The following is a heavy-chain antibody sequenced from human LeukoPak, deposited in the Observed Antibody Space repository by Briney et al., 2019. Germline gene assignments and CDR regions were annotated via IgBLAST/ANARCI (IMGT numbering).Heavy chain of an antibody. CDR1: GYTCTSYG. J-gene: IGHJ6*02. CDR2: ISAYNGNT. Sequence: ASVMISCKASGYTCTSYGISWVRQAPGQGLEWMGWISAYNGNTNYAQKLQGRVTMTTDTSTSTAYMELRSLRSDDTAVYYCASNTYTIFGYYYYGMDVWGQGTTVTVSS. CDR3: ASNTYTIFGYYYYGMDV. V-gene: IGHV1-18*01. D-gene: IGHD3-3*01.